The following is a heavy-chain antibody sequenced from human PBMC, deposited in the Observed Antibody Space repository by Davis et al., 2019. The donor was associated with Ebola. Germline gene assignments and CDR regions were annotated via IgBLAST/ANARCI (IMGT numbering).Heavy chain of an antibody. CDR3: ARVGFDFWSADYGMDV. D-gene: IGHD3-3*01. J-gene: IGHJ6*02. CDR1: GGSFSGYY. CDR2: IYHSGST. Sequence: SETLSLTCAVYGGSFSGYYWSWIRQPPGKGLEWIGEIYHSGSTNYNPSLKSRVTISVDKSKNQFSLKLSSVTAADTAVYYCARVGFDFWSADYGMDVWGQGTTVTVSS. V-gene: IGHV4-34*01.